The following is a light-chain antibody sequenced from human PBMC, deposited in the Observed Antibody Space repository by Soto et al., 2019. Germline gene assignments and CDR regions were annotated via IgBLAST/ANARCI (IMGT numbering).Light chain of an antibody. V-gene: IGLV2-11*01. J-gene: IGLJ2*01. CDR2: DVT. CDR1: SSDVGGYNY. CDR3: CSYAGTNALGV. Sequence: QSVLTQPRSVSGSPGQSVTISCTGASSDVGGYNYVSWFQQHPGKAPKLLIYDVTKRPSGVPDRFSGSKSGNTASLTISGLQAEAEADSYCCSYAGTNALGVFGGGTKLTVL.